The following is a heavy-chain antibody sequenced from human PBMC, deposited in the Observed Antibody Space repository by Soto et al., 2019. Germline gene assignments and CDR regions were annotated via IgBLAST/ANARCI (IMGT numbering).Heavy chain of an antibody. J-gene: IGHJ4*02. Sequence: QVQLVQSGAEVKKPGASVKVSCKASGYTFTRHAISWVRQAPGQGLEWMGWISAYNGNANYAQTLQGRVTMTTNTSTSTAYIELGSLRSADTAVYYWASSLLVGDGLEGESDWGQGTLVTVSS. CDR1: GYTFTRHA. V-gene: IGHV1-18*01. CDR2: ISAYNGNA. D-gene: IGHD2-21*01. CDR3: ASSLLVGDGLEGESD.